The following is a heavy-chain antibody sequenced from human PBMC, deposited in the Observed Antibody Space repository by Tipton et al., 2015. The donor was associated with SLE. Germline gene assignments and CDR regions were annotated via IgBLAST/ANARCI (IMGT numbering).Heavy chain of an antibody. Sequence: TLSLTCTVSGGSISSYYWSWIRQPPGKGLEWIGYIYYSGSTSYSSSLKSRLTISMDTSKNQFSLKLTSVTAADTAMYYCARVYRPDWYFDLWGRGSLVPVSS. CDR2: IYYSGST. CDR3: ARVYRPDWYFDL. J-gene: IGHJ2*01. D-gene: IGHD5/OR15-5a*01. CDR1: GGSISSYY. V-gene: IGHV4-59*12.